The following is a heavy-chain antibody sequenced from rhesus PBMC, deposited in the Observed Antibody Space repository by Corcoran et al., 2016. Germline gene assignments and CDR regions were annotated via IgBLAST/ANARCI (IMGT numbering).Heavy chain of an antibody. Sequence: DVQLVESGGGLVKPGGSLRLSCVASGFTFSSYEMHWVRPAPGKGLEWGSVISESGDTINYADYVKGRVTIARDNAKNSLCLQMNSLRAEDTAVYYCTRDLRIAAGLSGLDSWGQGVVVTVSS. D-gene: IGHD6-13*01. CDR2: ISESGDTI. CDR3: TRDLRIAAGLSGLDS. CDR1: GFTFSSYE. V-gene: IGHV3-100*02. J-gene: IGHJ6*01.